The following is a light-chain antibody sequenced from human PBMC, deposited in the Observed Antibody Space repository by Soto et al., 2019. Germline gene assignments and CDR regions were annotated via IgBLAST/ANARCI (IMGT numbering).Light chain of an antibody. Sequence: EIVLTQSPGTLSLSPGERATLSCRASQSVSSNLAWYQQKPGQAPRLLIYGASTRATGIPARFSGSGSGTEFTLTISRLEPEDFAVYYCQQYGSSPRTFGPGTKVDIK. CDR3: QQYGSSPRT. CDR1: QSVSSN. CDR2: GAS. V-gene: IGKV3-20*01. J-gene: IGKJ3*01.